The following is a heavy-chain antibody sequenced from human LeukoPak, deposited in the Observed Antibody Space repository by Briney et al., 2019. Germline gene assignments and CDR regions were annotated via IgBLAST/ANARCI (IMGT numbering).Heavy chain of an antibody. Sequence: GGSLRLSCAASGFTFSRYSMNWVRQAPGKGLEWVSSISDTGYYVYYADSVKGRFTISRDNAKNSLYLQMNSLRAEDTAVYYCALFYYGSGSYGTKPFNIWGQGTMVTVSS. V-gene: IGHV3-21*01. CDR1: GFTFSRYS. D-gene: IGHD3-10*01. CDR3: ALFYYGSGSYGTKPFNI. CDR2: ISDTGYYV. J-gene: IGHJ3*02.